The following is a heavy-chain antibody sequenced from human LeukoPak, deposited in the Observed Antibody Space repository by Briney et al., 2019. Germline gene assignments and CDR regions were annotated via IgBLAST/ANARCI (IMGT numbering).Heavy chain of an antibody. CDR1: GGSFSGYY. D-gene: IGHD3-22*01. CDR2: INHSGST. Sequence: SETLSLTCAVYGGSFSGYYWSWIRQPPGKGLEWIGEINHSGSTNYNPSLKSRVTISVDTSKNQFSLKLSSVTAADTTVYYCARGSDYYDSSGYRSDAFDIWGKGTMVTVSS. V-gene: IGHV4-34*01. CDR3: ARGSDYYDSSGYRSDAFDI. J-gene: IGHJ3*02.